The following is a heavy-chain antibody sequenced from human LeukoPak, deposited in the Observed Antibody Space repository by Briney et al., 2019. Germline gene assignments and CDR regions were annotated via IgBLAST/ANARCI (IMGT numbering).Heavy chain of an antibody. D-gene: IGHD5-24*01. CDR3: ARGPQLTYFYYMDV. Sequence: GGSLRLSCAASEFTFNYYDMNWVRQAPGKGLEWVSAISGSGGTPYYADSVKGRFTISRDNSKNTLYLQMNSLRAEDTAVYYCARGPQLTYFYYMDVWGKGTTVTVSS. CDR1: EFTFNYYD. CDR2: ISGSGGTP. V-gene: IGHV3-23*01. J-gene: IGHJ6*03.